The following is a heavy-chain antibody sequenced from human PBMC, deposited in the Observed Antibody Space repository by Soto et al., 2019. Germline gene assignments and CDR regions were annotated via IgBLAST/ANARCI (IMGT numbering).Heavy chain of an antibody. V-gene: IGHV3-33*01. CDR3: ARDDEYSGNGMDV. J-gene: IGHJ6*02. CDR2: ILNDGSNR. CDR1: GFTFSNYG. D-gene: IGHD3-10*01. Sequence: QVQLVESGGGVVQPGRSLRLSCAASGFTFSNYGMHWVRQAPGKGLEWVAVILNDGSNRYHADSVKDRFTISRDNSKTMLSLQMHSLRAEDTAVYYCARDDEYSGNGMDVWGQGTTVTVS.